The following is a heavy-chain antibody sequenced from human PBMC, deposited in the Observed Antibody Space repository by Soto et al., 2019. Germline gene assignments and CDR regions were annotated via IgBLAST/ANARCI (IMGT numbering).Heavy chain of an antibody. D-gene: IGHD3-9*01. Sequence: PGGSLRLSCAASGFTFSSYAMSWVRQAPGKGLEWVSAISGSGGSTYYADSVKGRFTISRDNSKNTLYLQMNSLRAEDAAVYYCAREEWAYYDILTGARNAFDYWGQGTLVTVSS. CDR3: AREEWAYYDILTGARNAFDY. V-gene: IGHV3-23*01. CDR2: ISGSGGST. CDR1: GFTFSSYA. J-gene: IGHJ4*02.